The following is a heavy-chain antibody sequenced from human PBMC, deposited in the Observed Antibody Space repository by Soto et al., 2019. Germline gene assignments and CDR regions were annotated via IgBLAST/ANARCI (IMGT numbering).Heavy chain of an antibody. CDR1: GDTFTTYD. D-gene: IGHD3-10*01. CDR3: ARGRASGSYYLLDY. J-gene: IGHJ4*02. V-gene: IGHV1-8*01. CDR2: INPNSGNI. Sequence: AASVKVSCKASGDTFTTYDINWVRQATGHGLEWMGWINPNSGNIGYAQRFQGRVTMTRDTAIRTAYMEESSLRSDDTAVYYCARGRASGSYYLLDYWGQGTLVTVSS.